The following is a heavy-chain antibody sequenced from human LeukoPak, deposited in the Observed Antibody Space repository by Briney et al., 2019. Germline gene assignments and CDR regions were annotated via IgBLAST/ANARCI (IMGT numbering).Heavy chain of an antibody. J-gene: IGHJ4*02. CDR1: GYTLTELS. CDR2: FDPEDGET. V-gene: IGHV1-24*01. Sequence: GASVKVSCKVSGYTLTELSMHWVRQAPGKGLEWMGGFDPEDGETIYAQKFQGRVTMTEDTSTSTAYMELSSLRSEDTAVYYCARESTSSGWYELDYWGQGTLVTVSS. D-gene: IGHD6-19*01. CDR3: ARESTSSGWYELDY.